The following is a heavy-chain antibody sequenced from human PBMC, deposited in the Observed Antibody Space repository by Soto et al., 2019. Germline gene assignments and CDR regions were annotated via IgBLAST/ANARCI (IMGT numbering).Heavy chain of an antibody. CDR2: IRSKAYGGTT. CDR1: GFSFGDYA. Sequence: EVQLVESGGGLVQPGRSLRLSCTGSGFSFGDYAMSWFRQAPGKGLEWLGFIRSKAYGGTTEYAASIKGRFTISRDDSKSIAYLQMNSLKIEDTAVYYCTRDRGEVGVVAALWGQGTLVTVSS. J-gene: IGHJ4*02. D-gene: IGHD2-15*01. V-gene: IGHV3-49*03. CDR3: TRDRGEVGVVAAL.